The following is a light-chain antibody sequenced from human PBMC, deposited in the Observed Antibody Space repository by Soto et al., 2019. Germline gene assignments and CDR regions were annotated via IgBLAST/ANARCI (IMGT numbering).Light chain of an antibody. Sequence: EIVMTQSPATLSLSPGERATLSCRAGQSISSNLAWYQQKPGQAPRLLIYGASTRATGIPARFTGSGSGTEFTLTISSLQSEDFAVYYCQQDSNWPRTFGQGTQVEIK. CDR3: QQDSNWPRT. CDR1: QSISSN. V-gene: IGKV3-15*01. J-gene: IGKJ1*01. CDR2: GAS.